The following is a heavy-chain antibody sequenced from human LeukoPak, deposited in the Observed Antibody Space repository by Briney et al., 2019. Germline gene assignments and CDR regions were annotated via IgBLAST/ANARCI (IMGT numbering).Heavy chain of an antibody. CDR1: GYTFTSYG. D-gene: IGHD6-13*01. CDR3: ARGATPNSSSWYYYYYMDV. V-gene: IGHV1-18*01. CDR2: ISAYNGNT. Sequence: WASVKVSCKASGYTFTSYGISWVRQAPGQGLEWMGWISAYNGNTNYAQKLQGRVAMTTDTSTSTAYMELSSLRSEDTAVYYCARGATPNSSSWYYYYYMDVWGKGTTVTVSS. J-gene: IGHJ6*03.